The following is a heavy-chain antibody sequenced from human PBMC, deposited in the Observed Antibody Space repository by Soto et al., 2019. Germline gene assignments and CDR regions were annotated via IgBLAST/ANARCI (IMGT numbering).Heavy chain of an antibody. CDR3: ARVPIVVVTAAYYFDY. CDR1: GYTFTSYD. Sequence: QVQLVQSGAEVKKPGASVKVSCKASGYTFTSYDINWVRQATGQGLEWMGWMNPNSGNTCYAQKFQGRVTMTRNTSISTAYMELSSLRSEDTAVHYCARVPIVVVTAAYYFDYWGQGTLVTVSS. J-gene: IGHJ4*02. D-gene: IGHD2-21*02. V-gene: IGHV1-8*01. CDR2: MNPNSGNT.